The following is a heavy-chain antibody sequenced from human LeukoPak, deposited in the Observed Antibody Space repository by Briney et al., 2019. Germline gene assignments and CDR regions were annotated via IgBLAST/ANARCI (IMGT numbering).Heavy chain of an antibody. CDR1: GFTFSSYG. V-gene: IGHV3-30*18. D-gene: IGHD1-26*01. Sequence: GGSLRLSCAASGFTFSSYGMHWVRQAPGKGLEWVAVISYDGSNKYYADSVKGRFTISRDNSKNTLYLQMNSLRAEDTAVYYCAKDRLLVFSGSYYYGYYYYGMDVWGQGTTVTVSS. J-gene: IGHJ6*02. CDR3: AKDRLLVFSGSYYYGYYYYGMDV. CDR2: ISYDGSNK.